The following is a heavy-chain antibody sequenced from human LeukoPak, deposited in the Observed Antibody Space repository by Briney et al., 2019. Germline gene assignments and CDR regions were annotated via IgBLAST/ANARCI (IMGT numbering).Heavy chain of an antibody. CDR1: GGSFSGHY. Sequence: SETLSLTCAVYGGSFSGHYWTWIRQPPGKGLQWIGEVNDRGSTNYNPSIKSRLTISEDKSKKQFSLRLHSVTAADRAVYYCARGVVSGRFGDYYYYMDVWGKGTTVTVSS. J-gene: IGHJ6*03. CDR3: ARGVVSGRFGDYYYYMDV. CDR2: VNDRGST. V-gene: IGHV4-34*01. D-gene: IGHD3-16*01.